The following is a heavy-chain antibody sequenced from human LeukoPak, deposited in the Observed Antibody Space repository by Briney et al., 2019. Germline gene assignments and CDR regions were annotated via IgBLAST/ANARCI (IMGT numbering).Heavy chain of an antibody. CDR1: GGSISSNC. J-gene: IGHJ4*02. D-gene: IGHD6-13*01. V-gene: IGHV4-59*08. Sequence: SETLSLTCTVSGGSISSNCWNWIRQPPGKGLEWIGYSCSSGSTNYNPSLMSRVTISVDTSKKQFSLRLISVTAADTAVYYCARHQHQLVTRYDYWGQGTLVTVSS. CDR2: SCSSGST. CDR3: ARHQHQLVTRYDY.